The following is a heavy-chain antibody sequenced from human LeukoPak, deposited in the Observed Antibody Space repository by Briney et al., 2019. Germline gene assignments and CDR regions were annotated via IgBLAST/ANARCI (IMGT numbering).Heavy chain of an antibody. V-gene: IGHV1-18*01. CDR3: ARGGPAPHRITLIVVASSTDAFDI. D-gene: IGHD3-22*01. J-gene: IGHJ3*02. Sequence: RASVKVSCKASGYTFTSYGISWVRQAPGQGLEWMGWISAYNDDTNYAQKLQGRITMTTDTSTSTAYMELRSLRSDDTAVYYCARGGPAPHRITLIVVASSTDAFDIWGQGTMVTVSS. CDR1: GYTFTSYG. CDR2: ISAYNDDT.